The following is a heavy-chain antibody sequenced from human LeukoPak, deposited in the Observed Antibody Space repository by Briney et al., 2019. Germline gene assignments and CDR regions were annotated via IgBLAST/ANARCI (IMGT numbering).Heavy chain of an antibody. V-gene: IGHV1-69*04. CDR2: IIPILGIA. J-gene: IGHJ5*02. CDR1: GYTFTGYY. CDR3: ARDIEKYCSGGSCRDDP. D-gene: IGHD2-15*01. Sequence: SVKVSCKASGYTFTGYYMHWVRQAPGQGLEWMGRIIPILGIANYAQKFQGRVTITADKSTSTAYMELSSLRSEDTAVYYCARDIEKYCSGGSCRDDPWGQGTLVTVSS.